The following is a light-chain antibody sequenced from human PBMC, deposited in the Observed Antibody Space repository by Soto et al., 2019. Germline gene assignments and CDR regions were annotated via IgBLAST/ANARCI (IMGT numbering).Light chain of an antibody. J-gene: IGKJ4*01. CDR3: RQHNSYPLT. CDR1: QGIRND. V-gene: IGKV1-17*01. CDR2: AAS. Sequence: DIQMTQSPCSLSASVGDRVTITCRASQGIRNDLCLSQQKPGKAPKRLIYAASSLQSGVPSRFSGSGSGTEFSLTISSLQPEDFATYYCRQHNSYPLTFGGGTKVDIK.